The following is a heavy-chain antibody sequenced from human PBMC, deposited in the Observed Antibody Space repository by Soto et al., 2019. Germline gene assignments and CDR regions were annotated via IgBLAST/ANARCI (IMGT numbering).Heavy chain of an antibody. CDR3: AHTTLQSDFYALDY. D-gene: IGHD3-3*01. V-gene: IGHV2-5*02. J-gene: IGHJ4*02. CDR2: IYWDDVK. CDR1: GFSLTTSGVG. Sequence: QITLKESGPTLVKPTQTLTLTCTFSGFSLTTSGVGVGWIRQPPGKALEWLALIYWDDVKRYRPSLKSRLTITKDTSKNQVVLTMTNMDPVDTATYYCAHTTLQSDFYALDYWGQGTVVTVSS.